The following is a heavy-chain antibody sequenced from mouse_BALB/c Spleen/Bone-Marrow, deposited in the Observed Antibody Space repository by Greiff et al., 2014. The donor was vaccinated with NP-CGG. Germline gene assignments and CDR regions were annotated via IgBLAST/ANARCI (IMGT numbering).Heavy chain of an antibody. J-gene: IGHJ3*01. CDR1: GCNMKDTY. CDR3: AIYYYGSSGFAY. D-gene: IGHD1-1*01. V-gene: IGHV14-3*02. Sequence: VQLKESVAESAKTGEAGKLACTAYGCNMKDTYRHWVKQRPEQGLEWIGRIDPANGNTKYDPKFQGKATITADTSSNTAYLQLSSLTSEDTAVYYCAIYYYGSSGFAYWGQGTLVTVSA. CDR2: IDPANGNT.